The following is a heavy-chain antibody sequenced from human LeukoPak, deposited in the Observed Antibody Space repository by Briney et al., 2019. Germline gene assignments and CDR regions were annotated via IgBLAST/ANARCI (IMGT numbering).Heavy chain of an antibody. V-gene: IGHV4-59*01. D-gene: IGHD2-2*01. J-gene: IGHJ6*03. CDR3: ARLVVPARYYYYYMDV. CDR1: GGSISSYY. Sequence: SETLSLTCTVSGGSISSYYWSWIRQPPGKGLEWIGYIYYSGSTNYNPSLKSRVTISVDTSKNQFSLKLSSVTAADTAVYYCARLVVPARYYYYYMDVWGKGTTVTVSS. CDR2: IYYSGST.